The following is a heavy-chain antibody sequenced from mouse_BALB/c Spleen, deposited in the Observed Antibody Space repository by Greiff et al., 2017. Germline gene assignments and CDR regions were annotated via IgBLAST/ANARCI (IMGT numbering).Heavy chain of an antibody. CDR1: GYTFTDYA. J-gene: IGHJ2*01. Sequence: VQLQQSGAELVRPGVSVKISCKGSGYTFTDYAMHWVKQSHAKSLEWIGVISTYYGDASYNQKFKGKATMTVDKSSSTAYMELARLTSEDSAIYYCARESNSYYFDYWGQGTTLTVSS. CDR3: ARESNSYYFDY. CDR2: ISTYYGDA. V-gene: IGHV1S137*01. D-gene: IGHD2-5*01.